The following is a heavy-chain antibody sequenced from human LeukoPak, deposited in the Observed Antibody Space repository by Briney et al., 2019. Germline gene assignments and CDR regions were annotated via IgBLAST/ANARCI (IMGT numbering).Heavy chain of an antibody. CDR2: INHNSGGT. V-gene: IGHV1-2*02. D-gene: IGHD2-2*02. J-gene: IGHJ5*02. Sequence: ASVKVSCKASGYTFTGYYMHWVRQAPGQGLEWMGWINHNSGGTNYAQKFQGRVTMTRDTSISTAYMELSRLRSDDTAVYYCAFEGGYCSSTSCYTHNWFDPWGQGTLVTVSS. CDR3: AFEGGYCSSTSCYTHNWFDP. CDR1: GYTFTGYY.